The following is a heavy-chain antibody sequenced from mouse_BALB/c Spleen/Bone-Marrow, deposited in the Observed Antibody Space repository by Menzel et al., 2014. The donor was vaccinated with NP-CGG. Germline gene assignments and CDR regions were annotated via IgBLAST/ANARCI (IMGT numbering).Heavy chain of an antibody. V-gene: IGHV5-9*02. CDR1: GFAFSSYD. CDR3: ARQGNWDGYFDV. J-gene: IGHJ1*01. CDR2: ISSGGSYT. Sequence: EVKLVESGGGLVKPGGSLKLSCAASGFAFSSYDMSWVRQTPEKRLEWVATISSGGSYTYYPDSVKGRFTISRDNARNTLYLQMSSLRSEDTALYYCARQGNWDGYFDVWGAGTTVTVPS. D-gene: IGHD4-1*01.